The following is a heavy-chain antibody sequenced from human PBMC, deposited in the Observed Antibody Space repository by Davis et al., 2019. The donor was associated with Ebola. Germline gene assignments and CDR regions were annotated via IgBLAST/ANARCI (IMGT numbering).Heavy chain of an antibody. Sequence: GGSLRLSCAASGFTFSSYGMHWVRQAPGKGLAWVAFIRNDGTNKYYADSVKGRFTISRDNSKNTLYLQMNSLRAEDTAVYYCVAAPHYFDYWGQGTLVTVSS. J-gene: IGHJ4*02. V-gene: IGHV3-30*02. CDR1: GFTFSSYG. D-gene: IGHD2-15*01. CDR2: IRNDGTNK. CDR3: VAAPHYFDY.